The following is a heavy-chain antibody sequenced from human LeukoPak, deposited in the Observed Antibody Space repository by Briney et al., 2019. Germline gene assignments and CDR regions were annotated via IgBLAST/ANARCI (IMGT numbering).Heavy chain of an antibody. V-gene: IGHV3-53*04. J-gene: IGHJ3*02. CDR2: TYSGYSGGST. D-gene: IGHD4-23*01. CDR3: ARGGYGGPDAFDI. CDR1: GFTVSSNY. Sequence: GGSLRLSCAASGFTVSSNYMSWVRQAPGKGLEWVSVTYSGYSGGSTYYADSVKGRFTISRHNSKNTLYLQMNSLRAEDTAVYYCARGGYGGPDAFDIWGQGTMVTVSS.